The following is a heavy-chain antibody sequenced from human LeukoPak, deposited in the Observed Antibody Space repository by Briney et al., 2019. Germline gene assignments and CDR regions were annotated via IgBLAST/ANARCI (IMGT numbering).Heavy chain of an antibody. CDR3: ARGGRVSWFDP. V-gene: IGHV4-34*01. Sequence: PSETLSLTCAVCGGSFRDYYWTWIRQPPGKGVEGIGEINHSGRTTYNPSRKTRVTISVDTSKNQFSLNVSSVTAADTAVYYCARGGRVSWFDPWGQGTLVTASP. CDR1: GGSFRDYY. J-gene: IGHJ5*02. CDR2: INHSGRT. D-gene: IGHD3-16*01.